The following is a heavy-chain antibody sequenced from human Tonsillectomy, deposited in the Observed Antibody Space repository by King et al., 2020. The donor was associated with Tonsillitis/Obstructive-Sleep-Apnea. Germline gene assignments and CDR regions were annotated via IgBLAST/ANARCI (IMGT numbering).Heavy chain of an antibody. CDR3: ARHAPDYFDRICTAYYMDG. J-gene: IGHJ6*03. Sequence: QLQESGPGLVKPSETLSLTCTVSGGSISSSTYYWGWIRQPPGMGLEGIGTINYSGSTYYNPSLKSRVTISVDTSKNQFYLKLSTVTAADTAVYYCARHAPDYFDRICTAYYMDGWGKGTTVTVSS. CDR2: INYSGST. CDR1: GGSISSSTYY. D-gene: IGHD3-22*01. V-gene: IGHV4-39*01.